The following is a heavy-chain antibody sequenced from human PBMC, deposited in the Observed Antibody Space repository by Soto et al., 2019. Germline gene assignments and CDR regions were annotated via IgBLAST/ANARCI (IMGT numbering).Heavy chain of an antibody. J-gene: IGHJ6*02. CDR3: ARDVSTGWHPNGGLDA. CDR1: GFTFSRYW. D-gene: IGHD6-19*01. V-gene: IGHV3-7*01. CDR2: IKQDGSEK. Sequence: EVQVVESGGGLVQPGGSLRLSCAASGFTFSRYWMSWVRQAPGKGLEWVANIKQDGSEKYYVDSVKGRFTISRDNAKRXLYLQMNSLRVEDSAVYYCARDVSTGWHPNGGLDAWGQGTTVTVSS.